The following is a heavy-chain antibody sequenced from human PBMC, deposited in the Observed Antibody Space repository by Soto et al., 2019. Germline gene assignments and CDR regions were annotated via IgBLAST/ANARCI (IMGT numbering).Heavy chain of an antibody. V-gene: IGHV1-69*02. Sequence: QVQLVQSGAEVKKPGSSVKVSCKASGGTFSSYTISWVRQAPGQGLEWMGRIIPILGITNYAQKFQGRVTITADKSPSTAYLELSSLRSEDTAVYYCASHTPQRESGFLFDYCGQRTLVTVSS. CDR2: IIPILGIT. J-gene: IGHJ4*02. D-gene: IGHD2-15*01. CDR3: ASHTPQRESGFLFDY. CDR1: GGTFSSYT.